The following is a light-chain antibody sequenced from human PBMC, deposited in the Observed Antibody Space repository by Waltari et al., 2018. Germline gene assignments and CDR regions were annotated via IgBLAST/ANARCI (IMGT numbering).Light chain of an antibody. CDR1: QDISNY. Sequence: DIQMTQSQSSLSASVGDRFTITCQASQDISNYLNWYQQKPGKAPKLLIYDASNLETGVPSRFSGSGSGTDFTFTISSLQPEDIATYYCQQYDNLLTFGGGTKVEIK. V-gene: IGKV1-33*01. J-gene: IGKJ4*01. CDR3: QQYDNLLT. CDR2: DAS.